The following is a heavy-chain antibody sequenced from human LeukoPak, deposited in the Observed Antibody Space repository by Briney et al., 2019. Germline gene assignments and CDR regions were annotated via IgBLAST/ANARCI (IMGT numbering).Heavy chain of an antibody. CDR3: VRATWDPNYYYYMDV. CDR1: GFTCSSYT. CDR2: ISSSSSYI. J-gene: IGHJ6*03. D-gene: IGHD1-26*01. V-gene: IGHV3-21*01. Sequence: GGSLRLSCAASGFTCSSYTMKWVRQAPGKGLEWVSSISSSSSYIYYADSVKGRFTISRDNAKNSLFLQMNSLRAEDTAVYFCVRATWDPNYYYYMDVWGKGTTVTISS.